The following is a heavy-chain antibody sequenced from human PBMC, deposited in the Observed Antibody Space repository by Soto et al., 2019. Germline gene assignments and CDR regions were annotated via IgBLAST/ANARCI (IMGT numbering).Heavy chain of an antibody. V-gene: IGHV4-34*10. CDR2: INHSGIT. J-gene: IGHJ4*02. Sequence: PSETLSLTCAVYGGSFRGYFWSWIRQPPGKGLEWIGEINHSGITSYSPSRGSRVTTSVDTPKNQFSLRLRSVTAADTAIYYCARRFCSDSYCSYFDYWGRGTLVTVAS. CDR3: ARRFCSDSYCSYFDY. CDR1: GGSFRGYF. D-gene: IGHD2-15*01.